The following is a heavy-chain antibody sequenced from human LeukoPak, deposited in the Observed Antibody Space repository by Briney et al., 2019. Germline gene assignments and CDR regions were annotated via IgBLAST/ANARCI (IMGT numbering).Heavy chain of an antibody. CDR2: INTNTGNP. V-gene: IGHV7-4-1*02. D-gene: IGHD3-10*01. J-gene: IGHJ6*02. Sequence: ASVKVSCKASGYTFTSYAVKWGRQAPGQWLEWMGWINTNTGNPTYAQGFTGRFVFSLDTSVSTAYLQISSLKAEDTAVYYCAREGGPDYGSGSYSIYYYYGMDVWGQGTTVTVSS. CDR3: AREGGPDYGSGSYSIYYYYGMDV. CDR1: GYTFTSYA.